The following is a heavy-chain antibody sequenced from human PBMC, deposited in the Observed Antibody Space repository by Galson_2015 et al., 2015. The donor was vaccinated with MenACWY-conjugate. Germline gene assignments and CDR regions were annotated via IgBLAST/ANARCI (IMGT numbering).Heavy chain of an antibody. J-gene: IGHJ6*02. D-gene: IGHD3-3*01. V-gene: IGHV3-15*01. CDR2: IKSKTDGGTT. CDR3: TTDRVEEIWSGYYPNYYGMDV. Sequence: SLRLSCAASGFTFSNAWMSWVRQAPGKGLEWVGRIKSKTDGGTTDYAAPVKGRFTIPRDDSKNTLYLQMNSLKTEDTAVYYCTTDRVEEIWSGYYPNYYGMDVWGQGTTVTVSS. CDR1: GFTFSNAW.